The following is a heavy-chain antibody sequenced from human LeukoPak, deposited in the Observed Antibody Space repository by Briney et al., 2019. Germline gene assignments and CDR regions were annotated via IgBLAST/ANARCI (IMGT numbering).Heavy chain of an antibody. V-gene: IGHV1-18*01. D-gene: IGHD5-12*01. J-gene: IGHJ4*02. CDR1: GYAFTSYG. Sequence: ASVKVSRKASGYAFTSYGISWVRQAPGQGLEWMGWISGYNGNTNYAQKFQGRVTMTTDTSTSTAYMELRSLRSDDTAVYYCARTAGWLRSLDYWGQGTLVTVSS. CDR2: ISGYNGNT. CDR3: ARTAGWLRSLDY.